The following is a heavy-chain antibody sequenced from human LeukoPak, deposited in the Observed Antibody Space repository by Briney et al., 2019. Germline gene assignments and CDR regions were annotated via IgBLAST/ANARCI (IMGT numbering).Heavy chain of an antibody. CDR1: GFTFSSYS. CDR2: ISSSSSTI. J-gene: IGHJ4*02. Sequence: GGSLRLSCAASGFTFSSYSMNWVRQAPGKGLEWVSYISSSSSTIHYADSVKGRFTISRDNAKNSLYLQMNSPRAEDTAVYYCARATDSSGYYYGYWGQGTLVTVSS. D-gene: IGHD3-22*01. CDR3: ARATDSSGYYYGY. V-gene: IGHV3-48*04.